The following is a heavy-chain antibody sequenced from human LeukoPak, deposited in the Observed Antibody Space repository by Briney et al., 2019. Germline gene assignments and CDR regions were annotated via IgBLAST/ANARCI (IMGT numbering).Heavy chain of an antibody. D-gene: IGHD1-1*01. V-gene: IGHV4-39*07. J-gene: IGHJ3*02. Sequence: SETLSLTCTVSGGSISSSSYYWGWIRQPPGKGLEWIGSIYYSGSTYYNPSLKSRVTISVDTSKNQFSLKLSSVTAADTAVYYCARDSSATGTDAFDIWGQGTMVTVSS. CDR3: ARDSSATGTDAFDI. CDR2: IYYSGST. CDR1: GGSISSSSYY.